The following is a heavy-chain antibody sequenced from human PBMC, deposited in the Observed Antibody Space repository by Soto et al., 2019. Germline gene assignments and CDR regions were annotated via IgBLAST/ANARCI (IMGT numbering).Heavy chain of an antibody. D-gene: IGHD2-2*01. Sequence: SETLSLTCAVSGGSISSFCYSWSWIRQPPGKGLEWIGYIYHSGSTYYNPSLKSRVTISVDTSKNQFSLKLSSVTAADTAVYYCARLPHLRVLVPAAEYYYYGMDVWGQGTTVTVSS. V-gene: IGHV4-30-2*02. CDR1: GGSISSFCYS. CDR2: IYHSGST. CDR3: ARLPHLRVLVPAAEYYYYGMDV. J-gene: IGHJ6*02.